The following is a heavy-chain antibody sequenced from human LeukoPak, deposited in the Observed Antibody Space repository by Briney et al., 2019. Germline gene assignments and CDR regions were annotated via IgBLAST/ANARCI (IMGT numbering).Heavy chain of an antibody. J-gene: IGHJ4*02. Sequence: PGGSLRLSCAASGFTFSGSAMHWVRQASGEGLEWVGRIRSKANSYATAFAASVKGRFTISRDDSKNTAYLQMNSLKTEDTVVYYCTSLITMVRGVIGLLNVNWGQGTLVTVSS. CDR3: TSLITMVRGVIGLLNVN. CDR2: IRSKANSYAT. V-gene: IGHV3-73*01. D-gene: IGHD3-10*01. CDR1: GFTFSGSA.